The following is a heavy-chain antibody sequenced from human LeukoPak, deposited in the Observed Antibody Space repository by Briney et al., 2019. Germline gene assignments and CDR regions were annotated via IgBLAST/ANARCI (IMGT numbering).Heavy chain of an antibody. CDR2: IDSSGRTM. V-gene: IGHV3-48*03. CDR3: ASEGGWTYLDAFDI. J-gene: IGHJ3*02. D-gene: IGHD2-15*01. CDR1: GFTFSSFE. Sequence: GGSLRLSCAASGFTFSSFEMNWVRHAPGKGLEWVSYIDSSGRTMYYGDSVRGRFTISRDNAKNSLFLQINSLRAEDTAVYYCASEGGWTYLDAFDIWGQGTVVTVSS.